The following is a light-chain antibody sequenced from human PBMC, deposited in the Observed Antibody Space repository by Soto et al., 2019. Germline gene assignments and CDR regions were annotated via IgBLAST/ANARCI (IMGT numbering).Light chain of an antibody. V-gene: IGKV1-5*01. CDR2: DAS. J-gene: IGKJ1*01. CDR1: QSVRSW. CDR3: QQYNSYWT. Sequence: DIQMTQSPSTLSASVGDRVTITCRASQSVRSWLAWYQQKPGRAPKFLIYDASSLESGVPSRFSGSGSGTEFTLNISSLQPDDFATYYCQQYNSYWTFGQGTKVDIK.